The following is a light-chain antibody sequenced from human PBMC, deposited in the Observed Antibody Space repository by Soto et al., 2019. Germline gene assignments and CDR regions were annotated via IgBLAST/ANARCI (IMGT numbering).Light chain of an antibody. V-gene: IGLV2-14*01. CDR1: RSDVGDYNY. J-gene: IGLJ2*01. Sequence: QSALAQPASVSGSPGQSITISCTATRSDVGDYNYVSWYQQHPGKAPKLMIFEVSNRPSGVSNRFSGSKSGNTASLTISGLQTEDEADYYCSSSTTNNTRIFGGGTKLTVL. CDR3: SSSTTNNTRI. CDR2: EVS.